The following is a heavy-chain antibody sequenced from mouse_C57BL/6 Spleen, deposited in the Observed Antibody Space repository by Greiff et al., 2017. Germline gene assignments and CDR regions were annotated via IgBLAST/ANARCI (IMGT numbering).Heavy chain of an antibody. D-gene: IGHD1-1*01. J-gene: IGHJ2*01. Sequence: EVMLVESGGGLVKPGGSLKLSCAASGFTFSSYTMSWVRQTPEKRLEWVATISGGGGNTYYPDSVKGRFTISRDNAKNTLYLQMSSLRSEDTALYYCARLGTTVVALDYWGQGTTLTVSS. CDR1: GFTFSSYT. CDR2: ISGGGGNT. CDR3: ARLGTTVVALDY. V-gene: IGHV5-9*01.